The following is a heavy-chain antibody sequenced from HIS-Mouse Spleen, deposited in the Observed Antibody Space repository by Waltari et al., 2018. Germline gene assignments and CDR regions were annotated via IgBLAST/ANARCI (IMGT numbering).Heavy chain of an antibody. CDR3: AKDRQWLVRIYFDY. Sequence: EVQLLESGGGLVQPGGSLRLSCAASGFTFTSFSMSWVRQAPGKGLEWVSAISGSGGSTYYADSVKGRFTISRDNSKNTLYLQMNSLRAEDTAVYYCAKDRQWLVRIYFDYWGQGTLVTVSS. CDR2: ISGSGGST. D-gene: IGHD6-19*01. J-gene: IGHJ4*02. CDR1: GFTFTSFS. V-gene: IGHV3-23*01.